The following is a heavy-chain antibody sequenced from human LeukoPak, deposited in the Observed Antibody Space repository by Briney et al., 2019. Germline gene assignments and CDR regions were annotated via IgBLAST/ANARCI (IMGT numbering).Heavy chain of an antibody. Sequence: GGSLRPSCTASGFSFSGYWMSWVRQAPGKGLEWVANINQDGSAQYYVDSVKGQFTISRDNAKNSLYLQMNSLRAEDTALYYCARGGPTGALDDWGQGTLLTVSS. J-gene: IGHJ4*02. CDR2: INQDGSAQ. D-gene: IGHD7-27*01. CDR3: ARGGPTGALDD. V-gene: IGHV3-7*01. CDR1: GFSFSGYW.